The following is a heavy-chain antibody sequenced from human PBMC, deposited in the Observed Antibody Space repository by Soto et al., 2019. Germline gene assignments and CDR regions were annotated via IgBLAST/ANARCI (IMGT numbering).Heavy chain of an antibody. D-gene: IGHD3-3*01. CDR1: GGSISSYY. CDR3: ARDLGGERDFWSGYYTGTYYMDV. V-gene: IGHV4-59*01. CDR2: IYYSGST. J-gene: IGHJ6*03. Sequence: SETLSLTCTVSGGSISSYYWSWIRQPPGKGLEWIGYIYYSGSTNYNPSLKSRVTISVDTSKNQFSLKLSSVTAADTAVYYCARDLGGERDFWSGYYTGTYYMDVWGKGTTVTVSS.